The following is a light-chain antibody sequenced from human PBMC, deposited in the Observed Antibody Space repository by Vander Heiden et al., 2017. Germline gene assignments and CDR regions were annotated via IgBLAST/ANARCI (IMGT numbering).Light chain of an antibody. CDR2: AAS. V-gene: IGKV1-39*01. CDR1: QSSSSY. Sequence: DIQMTQSPSSLSASVGDRVTITCRASQSSSSYLNWYQQKPGKAPKLLIYAASRLQSGGPSRFSGSGSGTDFTLTISRLQPEDFATYYCQQSDSTPWTFGHGAKVEI. CDR3: QQSDSTPWT. J-gene: IGKJ1*01.